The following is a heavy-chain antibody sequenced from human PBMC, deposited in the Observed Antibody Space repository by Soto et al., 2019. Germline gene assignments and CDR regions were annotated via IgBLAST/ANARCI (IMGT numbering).Heavy chain of an antibody. CDR2: IYYSGST. CDR3: ARADYAWFDP. CDR1: GGSISSYY. V-gene: IGHV4-59*01. Sequence: PSETLSLTCTVYGGSISSYYWSWIRQPPGKGLEWIGYIYYSGSTNYNPSLKSRVTISVDTSKNQFSLKLSSVTAADTAVYYCARADYAWFDPWGQGTLVTVSS. D-gene: IGHD4-17*01. J-gene: IGHJ5*02.